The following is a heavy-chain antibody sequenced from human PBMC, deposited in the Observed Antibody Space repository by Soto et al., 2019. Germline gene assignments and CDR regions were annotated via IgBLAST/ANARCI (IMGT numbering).Heavy chain of an antibody. J-gene: IGHJ5*02. CDR3: ARVPDR. CDR1: GGSISSYY. CDR2: NYHNGST. Sequence: SETLSLTCTVSGGSISSYYWSWIRQPPGKGQEWNGYNYHNGSTYYNPSHKSRVNISVDRSKNKFSLKLFSVSAADTAVYYCARVPDRWGQGTLVTVSS. V-gene: IGHV4-59*12. D-gene: IGHD2-2*01.